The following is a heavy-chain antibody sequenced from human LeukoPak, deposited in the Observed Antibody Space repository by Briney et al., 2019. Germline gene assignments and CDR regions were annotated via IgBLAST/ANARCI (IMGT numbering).Heavy chain of an antibody. CDR1: GFTFSRCE. CDR3: ARDLKQGRPNYDYGMDV. V-gene: IGHV3-48*03. CDR2: ISSSGSTI. Sequence: QPGGSLRLSCAASGFTFSRCEMNWVRQPPGKGLEWVSYISSSGSTISYADSVKGRFTISRDNAKNSLYLQMNSLRAEDTAVYYCARDLKQGRPNYDYGMDVWGQGTTVTVSS. D-gene: IGHD3-10*01. J-gene: IGHJ6*02.